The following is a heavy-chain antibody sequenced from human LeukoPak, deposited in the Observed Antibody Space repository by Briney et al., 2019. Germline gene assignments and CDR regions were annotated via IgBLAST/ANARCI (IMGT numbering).Heavy chain of an antibody. Sequence: GGSLRLSCAASGFTFSSYSMNWVRQAPGKGLEWVSYISSSSSTLYYADSVKGRFTISRDNAKNSLYLQMNSLRAEDTAVYYCARDFRYYYGSGSYYNEHYFNYWGQGTLVTVSS. J-gene: IGHJ4*02. CDR2: ISSSSSTL. CDR1: GFTFSSYS. CDR3: ARDFRYYYGSGSYYNEHYFNY. V-gene: IGHV3-48*01. D-gene: IGHD3-10*01.